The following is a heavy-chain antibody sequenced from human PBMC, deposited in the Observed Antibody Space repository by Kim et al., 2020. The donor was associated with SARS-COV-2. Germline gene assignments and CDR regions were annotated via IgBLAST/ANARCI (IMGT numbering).Heavy chain of an antibody. V-gene: IGHV4-59*08. CDR2: IANSGST. Sequence: SETLSLTCSVSGASISSLYWNWIRQPPGKGLEWIGFIANSGSTNYSPSLKSRVTIAVDTSKNQLSLKLTSVTAADTAVYYCARLSTIRHFDYWGQGILVTISS. D-gene: IGHD5-12*01. CDR1: GASISSLY. CDR3: ARLSTIRHFDY. J-gene: IGHJ4*02.